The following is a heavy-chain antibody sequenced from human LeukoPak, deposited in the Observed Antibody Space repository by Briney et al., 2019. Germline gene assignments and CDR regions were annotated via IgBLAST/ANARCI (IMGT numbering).Heavy chain of an antibody. CDR3: ARASDYSNDY. D-gene: IGHD4-4*01. CDR1: GGSFSGYY. Sequence: SETLSLTCAVYGGSFSGYYWSWIRQPPGEGLEWIGEINHSGSTNYNPSLKSRVTISVDTSKNQFSLKLSSVTAADTAVYYCARASDYSNDYWGQGTLVTVSS. V-gene: IGHV4-34*01. CDR2: INHSGST. J-gene: IGHJ4*02.